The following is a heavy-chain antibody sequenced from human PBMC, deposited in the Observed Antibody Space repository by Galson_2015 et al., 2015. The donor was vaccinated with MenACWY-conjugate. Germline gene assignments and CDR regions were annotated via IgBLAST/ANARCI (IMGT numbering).Heavy chain of an antibody. CDR2: INSDGSTT. CDR3: ARQMYSSYWWPDY. CDR1: GFTFSSYW. J-gene: IGHJ4*02. D-gene: IGHD6-19*01. Sequence: SLRLSCAASGFTFSSYWMHWVCQAPGKGLVWVSRINSDGSTTSYADSVKGRFTISRDNAKNTLYLQMNSLRAEDTAVYYCARQMYSSYWWPDYWGQGTLVTVSS. V-gene: IGHV3-74*01.